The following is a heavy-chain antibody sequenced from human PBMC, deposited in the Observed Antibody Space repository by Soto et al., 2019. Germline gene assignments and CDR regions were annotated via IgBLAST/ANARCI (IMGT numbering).Heavy chain of an antibody. J-gene: IGHJ4*02. CDR2: IIPIFGTA. CDR1: GGTFSSYA. D-gene: IGHD3-3*01. V-gene: IGHV1-69*13. CDR3: ARSNGDITIFGVVTYYFDY. Sequence: SVKVSCKASGGTFSSYAISWVRQAPGQGLEWMGGIIPIFGTANYAQKFRGRVTITADESTSTAYMELSSLRSEDTAVYYCARSNGDITIFGVVTYYFDYWGQGTLVTVSS.